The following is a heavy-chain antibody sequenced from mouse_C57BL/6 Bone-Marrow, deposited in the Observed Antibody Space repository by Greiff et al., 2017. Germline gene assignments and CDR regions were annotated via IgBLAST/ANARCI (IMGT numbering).Heavy chain of an antibody. V-gene: IGHV14-4*01. Sequence: VQLQQPGAELVRPGASVKLSCTASGFNIKDYYMHWVKQRPEQGLEWIGWIDPENGDTEYASKFQGKATITADTSSNTAYLQLSNLTSEDTAVYYYTSDGLDYWGQGTTLTVSS. CDR2: IDPENGDT. CDR1: GFNIKDYY. CDR3: TSDGLDY. D-gene: IGHD2-3*01. J-gene: IGHJ2*01.